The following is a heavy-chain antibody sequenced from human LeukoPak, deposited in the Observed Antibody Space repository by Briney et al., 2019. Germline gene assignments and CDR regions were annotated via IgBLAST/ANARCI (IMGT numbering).Heavy chain of an antibody. CDR1: GFTFSSYA. CDR3: AKSRSGSCYWDTDY. J-gene: IGHJ4*02. CDR2: ISGSGGST. Sequence: PGGSLGLSCAASGFTFSSYAMSWVRQAPGKGLEWVSVISGSGGSTYYADSVKGRFTISRDNSKNTLYLQMNSLRAEDTAVYYCAKSRSGSCYWDTDYWGQGTLVTVSS. V-gene: IGHV3-23*01. D-gene: IGHD1-26*01.